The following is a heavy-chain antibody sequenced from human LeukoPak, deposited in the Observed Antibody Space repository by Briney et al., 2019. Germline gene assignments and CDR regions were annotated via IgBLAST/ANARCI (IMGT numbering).Heavy chain of an antibody. CDR3: ARMVGGVATILRVFDY. CDR2: IDWDDDK. Sequence: YGPALVKPTQTLTLTCTFSGFSLSTSGMCVSWIRQPLAKAPEWMHLIDWDDDKYYSTSLKTRLTISKDTSKNQVVLTMTNMDPVDTATYYCARMVGGVATILRVFDYWGQGTLVTVSS. J-gene: IGHJ4*02. D-gene: IGHD5-12*01. V-gene: IGHV2-70*01. CDR1: GFSLSTSGMC.